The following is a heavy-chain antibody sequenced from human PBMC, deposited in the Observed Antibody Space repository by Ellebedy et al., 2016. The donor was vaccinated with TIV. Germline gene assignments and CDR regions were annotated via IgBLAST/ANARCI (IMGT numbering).Heavy chain of an antibody. V-gene: IGHV3-23*01. CDR1: GFRFSNYA. D-gene: IGHD3-9*01. Sequence: GGSLRLXCVGSGFRFSNYAMSWVRQAPGKGLEWVSDINPSGVTTNYADSVKGRFTISRDNSKNTLYLQMSSLRAEDTALYYCAKDPRYFDWYPEIFDLWGQGTMVTVSS. CDR3: AKDPRYFDWYPEIFDL. J-gene: IGHJ3*01. CDR2: INPSGVTT.